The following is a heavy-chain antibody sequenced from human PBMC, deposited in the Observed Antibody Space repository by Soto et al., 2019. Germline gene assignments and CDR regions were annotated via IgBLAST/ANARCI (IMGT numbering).Heavy chain of an antibody. D-gene: IGHD6-13*01. V-gene: IGHV1-69*13. J-gene: IGHJ6*02. CDR2: IIPIFGTA. CDR1: GGTFSSYA. Sequence: SVKVSCKASGGTFSSYAISWVRRAPGQGLEWMGGIIPIFGTANYAQKFQGRVTITADESTSTAYMELSSLRSEDTAVYYCASCIAAAGTAGCAYYGMDVWGQGATVTVSS. CDR3: ASCIAAAGTAGCAYYGMDV.